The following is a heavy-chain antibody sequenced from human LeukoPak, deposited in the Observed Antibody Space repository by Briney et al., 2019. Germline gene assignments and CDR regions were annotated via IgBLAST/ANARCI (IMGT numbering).Heavy chain of an antibody. CDR2: IPYDANIGSNK. V-gene: IGHV3-30-3*01. J-gene: IGHJ4*02. D-gene: IGHD3-3*01. CDR1: GFTFSRYA. Sequence: GGSLRLSCATSGFTFSRYAMHWVRQAPGKGLEWVALIPYDANIGSNKYYADSVKGRFTISRDNSKNTLYLQMNSLRAEDTAVYYCARDGGYDFWSGYYQDYWGQGTLVTVSS. CDR3: ARDGGYDFWSGYYQDY.